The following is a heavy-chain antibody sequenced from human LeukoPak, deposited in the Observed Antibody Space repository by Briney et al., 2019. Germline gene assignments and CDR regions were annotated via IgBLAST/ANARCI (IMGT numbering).Heavy chain of an antibody. CDR1: GFTFDDYA. J-gene: IGHJ4*02. V-gene: IGHV3-43*02. CDR3: AKTIAVADRGDY. D-gene: IGHD6-19*01. CDR2: ISGDGGST. Sequence: PGGSLRLSCAASGFTFDDYAMHWVRQAPGKGLEWVSLISGDGGSTYYADSVKGRFTISRDNSKNSLYLQMNSLRTEDTASYYCAKTIAVADRGDYWGQGTLVTVSS.